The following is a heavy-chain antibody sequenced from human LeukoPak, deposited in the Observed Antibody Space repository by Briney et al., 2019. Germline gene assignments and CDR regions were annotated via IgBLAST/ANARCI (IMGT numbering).Heavy chain of an antibody. CDR2: ISSSSSTI. CDR3: ASLSGGSRDY. J-gene: IGHJ4*02. CDR1: GFTFSSYS. Sequence: GGSLRLSCAASGFTFSSYSMNWVRQAPGKGLEWVSYISSSSSTIYYADSVKGRFTISRDNAKSSLYLQMNCLRAEDTAVYYCASLSGGSRDYWGQGTLVTVSS. D-gene: IGHD2-15*01. V-gene: IGHV3-48*01.